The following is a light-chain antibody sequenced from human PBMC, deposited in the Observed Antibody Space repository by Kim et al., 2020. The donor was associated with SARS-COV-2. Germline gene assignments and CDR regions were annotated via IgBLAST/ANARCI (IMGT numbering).Light chain of an antibody. Sequence: EIVLTQSPGTLSLSPGERATLSCRASQSVSSSYLAWYQQKPGQAPRLLIYRASSRATGIPDRFSGSGSGTDFTLTISRLEPEDFAVYYCQQYSNPRTFGQGTKVDIK. J-gene: IGKJ1*01. CDR1: QSVSSSY. CDR3: QQYSNPRT. CDR2: RAS. V-gene: IGKV3-20*01.